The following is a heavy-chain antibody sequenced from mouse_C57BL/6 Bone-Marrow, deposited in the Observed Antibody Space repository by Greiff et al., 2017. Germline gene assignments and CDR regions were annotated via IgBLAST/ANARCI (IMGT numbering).Heavy chain of an antibody. CDR1: GYTFTSYW. CDR2: INPSNGGT. CDR3: ARSGDDYGSSPWYGDV. V-gene: IGHV1-53*01. Sequence: QVQLQQPGTELVKPGASVKLSCKASGYTFTSYWMHWVKQRPGQGLEWIGNINPSNGGTNYNEKFKSKATLTVDKSSSPAYMQLSSLTAEDSAVYDCARSGDDYGSSPWYGDVWGTGTTVTVSA. D-gene: IGHD1-1*01. J-gene: IGHJ1*03.